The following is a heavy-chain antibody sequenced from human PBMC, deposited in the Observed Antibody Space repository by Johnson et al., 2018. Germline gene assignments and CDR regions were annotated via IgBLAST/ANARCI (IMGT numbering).Heavy chain of an antibody. Sequence: EVQLLESGGGLVQPGGSLRLSCAASGFTFSSCWMHWVRQAPGKGLVWVSRINSDGSSTNYADSVKGRFTISRANAKNTLYLQMNSLRAEDTAVYYCAKDIGYYDSTGLVDIWGQGTMVTVSS. CDR2: INSDGSST. J-gene: IGHJ3*02. CDR3: AKDIGYYDSTGLVDI. V-gene: IGHV3-74*01. D-gene: IGHD3-22*01. CDR1: GFTFSSCW.